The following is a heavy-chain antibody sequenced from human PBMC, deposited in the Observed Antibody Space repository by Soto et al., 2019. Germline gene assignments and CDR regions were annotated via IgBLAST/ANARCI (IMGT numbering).Heavy chain of an antibody. V-gene: IGHV3-7*01. CDR2: VKQDGSEK. CDR3: ARGVAGTFDY. CDR1: GFTFSSNW. J-gene: IGHJ4*02. D-gene: IGHD6-19*01. Sequence: GGSLRLSCVAFGFTFSSNWMSWVRQAPGKGLEWVANVKQDGSEKYYVDSVKGRFTVSRDNAKNSVYLQMNSLRAEDTAVYYCARGVAGTFDYWGQGTLVTVSS.